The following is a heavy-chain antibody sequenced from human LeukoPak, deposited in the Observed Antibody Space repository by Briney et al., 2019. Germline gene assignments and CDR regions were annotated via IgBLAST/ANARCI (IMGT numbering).Heavy chain of an antibody. CDR3: ATDISSGWLITIVY. V-gene: IGHV4-30-4*01. D-gene: IGHD6-19*01. J-gene: IGHJ4*02. Sequence: SQTLSLTCTVSGDSISDGDYYWSWVRQPPGKGLEWIGYIYYSGSTYYNPSLKSRVTVSVDTSKNQFSLKLSSVTAADTAVYYCATDISSGWLITIVYWGQGALVTVSS. CDR2: IYYSGST. CDR1: GDSISDGDYY.